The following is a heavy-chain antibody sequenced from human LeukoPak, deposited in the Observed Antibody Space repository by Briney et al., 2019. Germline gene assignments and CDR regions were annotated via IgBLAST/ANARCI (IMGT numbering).Heavy chain of an antibody. J-gene: IGHJ4*02. Sequence: GGSLRLSCAASGFTFTTYWVSWVRQVPGKGLEWVANIKEDGSEKYYVDSVRGRFTISRDNARNSVFLQMNSLRAADTAVYYCARQITFWDYWGQGTLVTVS. CDR1: GFTFTTYW. D-gene: IGHD3-16*01. V-gene: IGHV3-7*01. CDR3: ARQITFWDY. CDR2: IKEDGSEK.